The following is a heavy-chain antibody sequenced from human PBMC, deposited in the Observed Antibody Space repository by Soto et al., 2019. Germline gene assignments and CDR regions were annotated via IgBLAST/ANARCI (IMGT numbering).Heavy chain of an antibody. CDR2: IYYSGST. CDR1: GGSISSSSYY. CDR3: ARHPPTGTHEFDY. V-gene: IGHV4-39*01. D-gene: IGHD1-1*01. Sequence: QLQLQKSGPGLVKPSETLSLTCTVSGGSISSSSYYWGWIRQPPGKGLEWIGSIYYSGSTYYNPSLKSRVTISVDTSKNQFSLKLSSVTAADTAVYYCARHPPTGTHEFDYWGQGTLVTVSS. J-gene: IGHJ4*02.